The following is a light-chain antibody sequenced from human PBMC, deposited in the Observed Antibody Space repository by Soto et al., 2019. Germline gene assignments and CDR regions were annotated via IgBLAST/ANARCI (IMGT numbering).Light chain of an antibody. CDR2: NNN. CDR1: SSDIGAGYD. J-gene: IGLJ2*01. CDR3: AAWDDSLNGPV. Sequence: QSVLTQTPSVSGAPGQRVTISCTGSSSDIGAGYDVHWYQQLPGTAPKLLIYNNNQRPSGVPDRFSGSKSGTSASLAISGLQSADEADYYCAAWDDSLNGPVFGGGTKVTVL. V-gene: IGLV1-40*01.